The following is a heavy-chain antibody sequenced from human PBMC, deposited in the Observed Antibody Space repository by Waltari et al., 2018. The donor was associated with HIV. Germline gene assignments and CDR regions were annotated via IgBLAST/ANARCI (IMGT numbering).Heavy chain of an antibody. D-gene: IGHD3-22*01. CDR2: TYPGAFET. V-gene: IGHV5-51*01. CDR1: GYSFTSYW. J-gene: IGHJ4*01. CDR3: ARQPKHYDFESSDYFYFDF. Sequence: VQLVQSGEEVKKPGESLTIPCQGSGYSFTSYWIAWVRSMHGKGLDSMGVTYPGAFETKYSPPFQGQVTISADRSPSTAFLRWSNLKASDTAIYYCARQPKHYDFESSDYFYFDFWGQGTQVTVSS.